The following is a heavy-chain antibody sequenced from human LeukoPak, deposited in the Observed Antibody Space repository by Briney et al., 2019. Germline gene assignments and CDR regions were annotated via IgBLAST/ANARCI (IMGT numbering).Heavy chain of an antibody. CDR3: ASSSVRGTYFDY. D-gene: IGHD1-1*01. CDR1: GGSISSHY. J-gene: IGHJ4*02. V-gene: IGHV4-59*11. CDR2: IYYSGST. Sequence: SETLSLTCTVSGGSISSHYWSWIRQPPGKGLEWIGYIYYSGSTNYNPSLKSRVTISVDTSKNQFSLKLSSVTAADTAVYYCASSSVRGTYFDYWGQGTLVTVSS.